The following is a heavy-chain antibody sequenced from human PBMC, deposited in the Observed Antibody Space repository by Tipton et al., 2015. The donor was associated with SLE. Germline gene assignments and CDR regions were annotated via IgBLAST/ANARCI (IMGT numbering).Heavy chain of an antibody. CDR1: GGSISSYY. J-gene: IGHJ4*02. CDR3: ARVMVERTLGASWYYFDY. V-gene: IGHV4-59*01. CDR2: IYYSGST. D-gene: IGHD5-24*01. Sequence: TLSLTCTVSGGSISSYYWSWIRQPPGKGLEWIGYIYYSGSTNYNPSLKSRVIISVDTSKNQFSLKLSSVTAADTAVYYCARVMVERTLGASWYYFDYWGQGTLVTVSS.